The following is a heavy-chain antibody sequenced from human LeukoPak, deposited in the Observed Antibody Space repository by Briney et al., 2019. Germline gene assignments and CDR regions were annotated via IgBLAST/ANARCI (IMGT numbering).Heavy chain of an antibody. CDR2: ISAYNGNT. J-gene: IGHJ1*01. Sequence: GASVKVSCKASGYTFTSYGISWVRQAPGQGLEWMGWISAYNGNTNYAQKLQGRVTMTTDTSTSTACMELRSLRSDDTAVYYCARKEDDFWSGYYPEYFQHWGQGTLVTVSS. V-gene: IGHV1-18*01. D-gene: IGHD3-3*01. CDR1: GYTFTSYG. CDR3: ARKEDDFWSGYYPEYFQH.